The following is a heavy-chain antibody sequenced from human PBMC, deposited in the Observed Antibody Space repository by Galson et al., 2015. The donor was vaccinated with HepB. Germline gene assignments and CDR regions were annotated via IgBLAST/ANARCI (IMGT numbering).Heavy chain of an antibody. V-gene: IGHV3-48*01. D-gene: IGHD6-19*01. CDR3: ARAPHSGNLDL. CDR2: MSSSGTNTI. Sequence: ALRRSCAGSGFTLSRYTMSWGRQSPGKGLEWASFMSSSGTNTIFYARSVWGRFTTSTDTANNSLYLEMNSLRVEDTAFYYCARAPHSGNLDLWGQGTLVTV. CDR1: GFTLSRYT. J-gene: IGHJ5*02.